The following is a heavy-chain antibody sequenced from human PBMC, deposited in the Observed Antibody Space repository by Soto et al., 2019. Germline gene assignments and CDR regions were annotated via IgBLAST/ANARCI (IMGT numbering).Heavy chain of an antibody. D-gene: IGHD1-26*01. CDR3: AGGGATIYFDY. Sequence: SETLSLTCTVSGGSISNYYWNWIRQPPGKALERIGYISYSGSTNYNPSLESRVYISLDTSKNLFSLNLSSVTAADTAIYYCAGGGATIYFDYWGHGTLVTVSS. CDR1: GGSISNYY. CDR2: ISYSGST. J-gene: IGHJ4*01. V-gene: IGHV4-59*08.